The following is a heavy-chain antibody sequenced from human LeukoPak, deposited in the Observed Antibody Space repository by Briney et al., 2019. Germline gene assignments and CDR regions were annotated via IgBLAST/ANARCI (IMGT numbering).Heavy chain of an antibody. D-gene: IGHD3-9*01. CDR3: ARGWYYDILTGYYSAFDY. V-gene: IGHV4-59*08. Sequence: PSETLSLTCTVSGGSISSYYWSWIRQPPGKGLEWLGYIYYSGSTNYNPSLKSRVTISVDTSKNQFSLKLSSVTAADTAVYYCARGWYYDILTGYYSAFDYWGQGTLVTVSS. J-gene: IGHJ4*02. CDR2: IYYSGST. CDR1: GGSISSYY.